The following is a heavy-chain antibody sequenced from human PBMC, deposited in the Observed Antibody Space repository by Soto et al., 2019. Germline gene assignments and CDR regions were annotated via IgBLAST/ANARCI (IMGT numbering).Heavy chain of an antibody. CDR3: ARELAVAAAGIRFDY. CDR2: ISAYNGNT. CDR1: GYTFTSYA. J-gene: IGHJ4*02. D-gene: IGHD6-13*01. V-gene: IGHV1-18*01. Sequence: ASVKVSCKASGYTFTSYAMHWVRQAPGQRLEWMGWISAYNGNTNYAQKLQGRVTMTTDTSTSTAYMELGSLRSDDTAVYYCARELAVAAAGIRFDYWGQGTLVTVSS.